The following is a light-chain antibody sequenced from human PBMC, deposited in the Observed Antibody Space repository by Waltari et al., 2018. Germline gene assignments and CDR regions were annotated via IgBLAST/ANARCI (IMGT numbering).Light chain of an antibody. CDR1: QSVLYSSNKKNY. Sequence: DIVMTQSPDSLAVSLGERATINCKSSQSVLYSSNKKNYLAWCQQKPGQPPKLLIYWASTRESGVPDRFSGSGSGTDFTLTISSLQAEDVAVYYCQQYYSTPRTFGGGTKVEIK. V-gene: IGKV4-1*01. CDR2: WAS. CDR3: QQYYSTPRT. J-gene: IGKJ4*01.